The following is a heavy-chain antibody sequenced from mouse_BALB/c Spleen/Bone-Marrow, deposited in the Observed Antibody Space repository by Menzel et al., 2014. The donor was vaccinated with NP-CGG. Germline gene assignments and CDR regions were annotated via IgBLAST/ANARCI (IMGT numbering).Heavy chain of an antibody. J-gene: IGHJ2*01. CDR3: ARAGGVTTATPSSFDY. D-gene: IGHD1-2*01. CDR2: ISGGGNS. Sequence: EVMLVESGGGLVKPGGSLKLSCAASGFSFSSYAVSWVRQTPEKRLEWVASISGGGNSYHSDNMKGRFTISRDNARNILYLQMRSLRSEDTAMYYWARAGGVTTATPSSFDYWGQGTALTVSS. V-gene: IGHV5-6-5*01. CDR1: GFSFSSYA.